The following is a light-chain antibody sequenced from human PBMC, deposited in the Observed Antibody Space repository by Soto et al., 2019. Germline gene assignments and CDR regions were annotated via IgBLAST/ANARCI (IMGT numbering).Light chain of an antibody. Sequence: DIQMTQSPSTLSASVGDRVTITCRASQSVDRWLAWYQQRPGKAPKALIYKASNLESGVPSRFSGSGSGTEFTLTITSLQPGDIAPYDCQQYTALVTFGQGTMVEMK. J-gene: IGKJ1*01. V-gene: IGKV1-5*03. CDR1: QSVDRW. CDR2: KAS. CDR3: QQYTALVT.